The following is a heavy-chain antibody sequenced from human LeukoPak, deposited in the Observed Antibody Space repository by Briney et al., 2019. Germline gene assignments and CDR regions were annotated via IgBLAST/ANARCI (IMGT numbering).Heavy chain of an antibody. V-gene: IGHV1-8*01. D-gene: IGHD6-13*01. CDR1: GYTFTSSD. CDR3: ARGRSGLAAAGTYDY. Sequence: ASVKVSCKASGYTFTSSDINWVRQATGQGLEGMGWINPKSGRTGYAKKFQARVSMTMNTSISTAYMEVSSLRFEDTAVYYCARGRSGLAAAGTYDYWGQGTLITVSS. J-gene: IGHJ4*02. CDR2: INPKSGRT.